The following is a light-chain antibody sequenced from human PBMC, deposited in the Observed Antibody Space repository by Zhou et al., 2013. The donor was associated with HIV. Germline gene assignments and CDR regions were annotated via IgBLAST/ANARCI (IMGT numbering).Light chain of an antibody. V-gene: IGKV1-33*01. CDR2: DAS. CDR3: QQYEALPLT. Sequence: DIQMTQSPSSLSASVGDRVTISCQASHDISNYLNWYQQKKGKAPELLIYDASNLESGVPSRFSGSGSGTDFTFTISSLQPEDFATYYCQQYEALPLTFGGGTEGGDQT. J-gene: IGKJ4*01. CDR1: HDISNY.